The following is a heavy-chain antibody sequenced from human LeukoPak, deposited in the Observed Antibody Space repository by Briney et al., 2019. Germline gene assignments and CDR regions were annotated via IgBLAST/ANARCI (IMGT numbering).Heavy chain of an antibody. J-gene: IGHJ4*02. CDR1: GFTFSNYV. Sequence: GGSLRLFCAASGFTFSNYVMGWVREAWGRGRECVSAISGNSDGADYADSVRGRFTISRDNSQNMVYQQMNSLRAEDTAVYYCAKRTGVTELHFDHWGQGTLVTVSS. V-gene: IGHV3-23*01. CDR3: AKRTGVTELHFDH. CDR2: ISGNSDGA. D-gene: IGHD1-7*01.